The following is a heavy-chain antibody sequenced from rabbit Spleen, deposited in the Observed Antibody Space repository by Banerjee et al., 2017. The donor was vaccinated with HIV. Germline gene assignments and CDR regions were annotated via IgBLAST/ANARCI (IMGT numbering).Heavy chain of an antibody. V-gene: IGHV1S40*01. CDR3: ARDAGSGHYIDAYFDL. CDR1: GVSFTNNYY. D-gene: IGHD8-1*01. Sequence: QSLEESGGGLVKPGASLTLTCTASGVSFTNNYYMCWVRQAPGKGLEWIACIELVGSGFTYFASWARGRFTISKTSSTTVTLQMTGLTAADTATYFCARDAGSGHYIDAYFDLWGPGTLVTVS. J-gene: IGHJ4*01. CDR2: IELVGSGFT.